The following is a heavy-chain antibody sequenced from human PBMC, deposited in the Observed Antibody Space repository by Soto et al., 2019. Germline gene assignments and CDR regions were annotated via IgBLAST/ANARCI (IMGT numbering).Heavy chain of an antibody. CDR3: TRPLGGRDWYYYYYMDV. CDR2: IRSKANSYAT. Sequence: GGSLRLSCAASGFTFSGSAMHWVRQASGKGLEWVGRIRSKANSYATAYAASVKGRFTISRDDSKNTAYLQMNSLKTEDTAVYYCTRPLGGRDWYYYYYMDVWGKGTTVTVSS. J-gene: IGHJ6*03. V-gene: IGHV3-73*01. D-gene: IGHD2-15*01. CDR1: GFTFSGSA.